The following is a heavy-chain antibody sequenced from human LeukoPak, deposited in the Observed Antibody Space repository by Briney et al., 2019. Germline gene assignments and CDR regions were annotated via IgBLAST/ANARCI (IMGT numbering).Heavy chain of an antibody. CDR3: TRDRPDILTGYPISYYYYGMDV. Sequence: GRSLRLSCTASGFTFGDYAMSWFRQAPGKGLEWVGFIRSKAYGGTTEYAASVKGRFTISRDDSKSIAYLQMNSLKTEDTAVYYCTRDRPDILTGYPISYYYYGMDVWGQGTTVTVSS. J-gene: IGHJ6*02. V-gene: IGHV3-49*03. D-gene: IGHD3-9*01. CDR1: GFTFGDYA. CDR2: IRSKAYGGTT.